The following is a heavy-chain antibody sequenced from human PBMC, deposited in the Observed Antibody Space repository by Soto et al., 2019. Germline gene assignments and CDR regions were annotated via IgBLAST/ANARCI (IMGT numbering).Heavy chain of an antibody. D-gene: IGHD3-22*01. CDR2: ISAYNGNT. CDR3: ARPYSSGYYDFDY. V-gene: IGHV1-18*04. J-gene: IGHJ4*02. CDR1: GYTFTSYS. Sequence: ASVKVSCKASGYTFTSYSMYWLRQAPGQGLEWMGWISAYNGNTNYAQKLQGRVTMTTDTSTSTACMELRSLRSDDTAVYYCARPYSSGYYDFDYWGQGTLVTVSS.